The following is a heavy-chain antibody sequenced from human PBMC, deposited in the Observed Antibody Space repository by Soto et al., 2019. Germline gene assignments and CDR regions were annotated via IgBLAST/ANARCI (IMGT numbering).Heavy chain of an antibody. Sequence: GASVKVCCKASGYTFTSYAMNWVRQAPGQRLERMGWINAGNGNTKYSQKFQGRVTITRDTSASTAYMELSSLRSEDTAVYYFARDLSSSPKGNWFDPWGQGTLVTV. D-gene: IGHD6-6*01. CDR2: INAGNGNT. CDR1: GYTFTSYA. CDR3: ARDLSSSPKGNWFDP. V-gene: IGHV1-3*01. J-gene: IGHJ5*02.